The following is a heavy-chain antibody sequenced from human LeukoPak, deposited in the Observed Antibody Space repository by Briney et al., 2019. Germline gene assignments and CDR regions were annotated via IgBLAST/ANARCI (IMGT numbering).Heavy chain of an antibody. CDR2: INHNGEAI. J-gene: IGHJ4*02. Sequence: GGSLRLSCAATGFPFSSHVLSWVRQAPGKGLEWIAYINHNGEAIYYPDFVKGRFIISRDNAKNSLFLQMNDLRDEDTAVYYCARDYDWALDFWGQGTRVTVSS. CDR3: ARDYDWALDF. CDR1: GFPFSSHV. D-gene: IGHD3-9*01. V-gene: IGHV3-48*02.